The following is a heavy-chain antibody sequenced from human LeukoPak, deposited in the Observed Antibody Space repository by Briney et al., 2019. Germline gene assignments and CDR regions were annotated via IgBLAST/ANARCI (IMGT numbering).Heavy chain of an antibody. CDR3: ASLDTAMDYYYYGMDV. CDR2: IIPILGIA. V-gene: IGHV1-69*04. J-gene: IGHJ6*04. D-gene: IGHD5-18*01. Sequence: ASVKVSCKASGGTFSSYAISWVRQAPGQGLEWMGRIIPILGIANYAQKFQGRVTITADKSTSTAYMELSSLRSEDTAVYYCASLDTAMDYYYYGMDVGGKGTTVTVSS. CDR1: GGTFSSYA.